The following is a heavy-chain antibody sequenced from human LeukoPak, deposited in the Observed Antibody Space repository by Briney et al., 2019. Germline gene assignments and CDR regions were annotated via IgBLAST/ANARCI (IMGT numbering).Heavy chain of an antibody. CDR3: ARSMDPQLFDY. CDR1: GFTFSSYS. V-gene: IGHV3-21*01. CDR2: ISSSSSYI. Sequence: GGSLRLSCAASGFTFSSYSMNWVRQAPGKGLEWVSSISSSSSYIYYADSVKGRFTISRDNAKNSLYLQMSSLRAEDTAVYYCARSMDPQLFDYWGQGTLVTVSS. J-gene: IGHJ4*02. D-gene: IGHD2-2*03.